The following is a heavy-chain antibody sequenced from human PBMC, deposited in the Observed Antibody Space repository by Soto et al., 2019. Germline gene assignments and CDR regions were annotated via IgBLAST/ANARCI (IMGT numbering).Heavy chain of an antibody. CDR2: TYYRSKWYN. V-gene: IGHV6-1*01. CDR1: GDSVSSNSSA. Sequence: PSQTLSLPCAISGDSVSSNSSACNFIRQSPSRGLEWLGRTYYRSKWYNDYAVSVKSRITINPDTSKNQFSLQLNSVTPEDTAVYYCAGEGVAAAEYYGMDVWGQVTTVTVSS. CDR3: AGEGVAAAEYYGMDV. D-gene: IGHD6-13*01. J-gene: IGHJ6*02.